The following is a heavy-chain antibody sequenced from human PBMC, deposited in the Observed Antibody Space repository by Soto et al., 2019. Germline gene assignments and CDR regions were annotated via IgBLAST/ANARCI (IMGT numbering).Heavy chain of an antibody. Sequence: GSLRLSCAASGFTFSSYGMHWVRQAPGKGLEWVAVISYDGSNKYYADSVKGRFTISRHNSKNTLYLQMNSLRAEDTAVYYCAKGGGRGVRGVIRGSGMDVWGQGTTVTVSS. CDR2: ISYDGSNK. V-gene: IGHV3-30*18. CDR1: GFTFSSYG. D-gene: IGHD3-10*01. J-gene: IGHJ6*02. CDR3: AKGGGRGVRGVIRGSGMDV.